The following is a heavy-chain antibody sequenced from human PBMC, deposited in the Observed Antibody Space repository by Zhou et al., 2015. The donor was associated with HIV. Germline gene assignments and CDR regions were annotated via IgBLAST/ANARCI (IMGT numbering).Heavy chain of an antibody. CDR2: IKPRSGGT. CDR1: GYTFTDHY. Sequence: QVHLVQSGAEVKKPGASVKVSCQTSGYTFTDHYLHWVRQAPGQGLEWIGRIKPRSGGTDYEQKFQDRVTMTRDTLFGTAYMELSGLKSDDTAVYYCASRITMVQGVTIDDAFDIWGQGTMVTVSS. J-gene: IGHJ3*02. CDR3: ASRITMVQGVTIDDAFDI. D-gene: IGHD3-10*01. V-gene: IGHV1-2*06.